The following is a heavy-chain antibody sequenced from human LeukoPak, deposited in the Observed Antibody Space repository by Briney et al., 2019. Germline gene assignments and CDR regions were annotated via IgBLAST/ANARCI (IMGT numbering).Heavy chain of an antibody. CDR2: IYYSGST. J-gene: IGHJ3*02. CDR1: GGSISSYY. D-gene: IGHD7-27*01. V-gene: IGHV4-30-4*08. Sequence: PSETLSLTCTVSGGSISSYYWSWIRQPPGKGLEWIGYIYYSGSTYYNPSLKSRVTISVDTSKNQFSLKLSSVTAADTAVYYCARDPNWGYGAFDIWGQGTMVTVSS. CDR3: ARDPNWGYGAFDI.